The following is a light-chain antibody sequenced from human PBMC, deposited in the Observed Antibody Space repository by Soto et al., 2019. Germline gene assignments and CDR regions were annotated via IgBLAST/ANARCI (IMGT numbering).Light chain of an antibody. CDR1: SSNIGSNA. CDR3: ASWDDSLNYVV. V-gene: IGLV1-44*01. CDR2: SND. J-gene: IGLJ2*01. Sequence: QSVLTQPPSASGTPRQRVTISCSGSSSNIGSNAVNWYQQLPGTAPKLLIYSNDQRPSGVPDRFSGSKSGTSASLAISGLQSEDEADYYCASWDDSLNYVVFGGGTKVTVL.